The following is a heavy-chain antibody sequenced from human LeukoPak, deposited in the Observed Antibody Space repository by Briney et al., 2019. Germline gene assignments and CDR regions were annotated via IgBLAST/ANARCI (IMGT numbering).Heavy chain of an antibody. CDR1: GGSISSGGYY. D-gene: IGHD3-9*01. CDR3: ARVSDIVTGQTLIDY. CDR2: IYYSGST. J-gene: IGHJ4*02. Sequence: SETLSLTCTVSGGSISSGGYYWSWIRQHPGKGLEWIGYIYYSGSTYYNPSLKSRVTISVDTSKNQFSLKLSSVTAADTAVYYCARVSDIVTGQTLIDYWGQGTLVTVSS. V-gene: IGHV4-31*03.